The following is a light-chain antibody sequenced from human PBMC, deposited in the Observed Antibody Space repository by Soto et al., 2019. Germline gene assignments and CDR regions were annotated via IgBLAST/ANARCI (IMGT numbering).Light chain of an antibody. V-gene: IGLV6-57*04. CDR1: SGSIDSNY. Sequence: NFMLTQPHSVSESPGKTVTISCTRSSGSIDSNYVQWYQQRPGSAPTTVLYEDHQRPSGVPDRFSGSIDSSSNSASLTISGLKTDDEADYYCQSYDSGILVFGGGTKL. J-gene: IGLJ3*02. CDR2: EDH. CDR3: QSYDSGILV.